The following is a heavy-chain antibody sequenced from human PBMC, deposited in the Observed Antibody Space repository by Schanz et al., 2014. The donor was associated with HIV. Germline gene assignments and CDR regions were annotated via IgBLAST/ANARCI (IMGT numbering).Heavy chain of an antibody. D-gene: IGHD1-1*01. J-gene: IGHJ5*02. Sequence: QVQLVQSGAEVKKPGSSVKVSCKASGGTFNSYAISWVRQAPGQGLEWMGGITPIFDTANYAQKFQGRVTISADESTSTGYMDLSNLRSDDTAVYYCATCLITIGCSSWGQGTLVTVSS. CDR2: ITPIFDTA. CDR1: GGTFNSYA. V-gene: IGHV1-69*01. CDR3: ATCLITIGCSS.